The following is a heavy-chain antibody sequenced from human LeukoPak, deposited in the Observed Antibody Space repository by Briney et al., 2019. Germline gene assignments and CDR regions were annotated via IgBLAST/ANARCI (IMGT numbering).Heavy chain of an antibody. J-gene: IGHJ4*02. CDR2: IYYRGST. D-gene: IGHD5-18*01. V-gene: IGHV4-39*01. Sequence: SETLSLTCTASGGSISSKNYYWAWIRQPPGKGLEWIGSIYYRGSTYYNPSLKSRVTISVDTSKNQFSLKLSSVTAADTAVYYCARRGDSYGVFDYWGQGTLVIVSS. CDR3: ARRGDSYGVFDY. CDR1: GGSISSKNYY.